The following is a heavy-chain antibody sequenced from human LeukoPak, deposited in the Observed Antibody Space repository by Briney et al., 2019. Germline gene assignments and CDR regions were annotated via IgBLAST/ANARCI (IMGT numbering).Heavy chain of an antibody. CDR2: IYTSGST. Sequence: SETLSLTCTVSGGSISSYYWSWIRQPAGKGLEWIGRIYTSGSTNYNPSLKSRVTMSVDTSKNQFSLKLSSVTAADTAVNYCARDPHPFYYYGMDVWGQGTTVTVSS. V-gene: IGHV4-4*07. CDR3: ARDPHPFYYYGMDV. J-gene: IGHJ6*02. CDR1: GGSISSYY.